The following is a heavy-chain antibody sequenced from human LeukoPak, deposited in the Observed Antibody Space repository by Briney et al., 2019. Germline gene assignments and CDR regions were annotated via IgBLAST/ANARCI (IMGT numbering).Heavy chain of an antibody. CDR2: ISAYNGNT. Sequence: ASVKVSCKASGYTFTSYGISWVRQAPGQGLEWMGWISAYNGNTNYAQELQGRVTMTTDTSTSTAYMEPRSVRSDDTVVYYCARDRAAACQISFWDYWGQGTLVTVSS. D-gene: IGHD6-13*01. CDR1: GYTFTSYG. CDR3: ARDRAAACQISFWDY. J-gene: IGHJ4*02. V-gene: IGHV1-18*01.